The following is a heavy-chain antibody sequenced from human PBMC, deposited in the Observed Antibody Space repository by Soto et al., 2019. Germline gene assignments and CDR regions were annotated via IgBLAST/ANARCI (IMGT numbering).Heavy chain of an antibody. J-gene: IGHJ6*02. V-gene: IGHV5-51*01. Sequence: GECLNLSYTGSVDSFSNYLVDWVRQMSGKGLEWMGSIYPGDSDTRYSPSFQGQVTISADESISTAYLQWSSLRASDTAMFYCARASGSDGLDVWGQGTTVTVSS. CDR2: IYPGDSDT. CDR3: ARASGSDGLDV. CDR1: VDSFSNYL.